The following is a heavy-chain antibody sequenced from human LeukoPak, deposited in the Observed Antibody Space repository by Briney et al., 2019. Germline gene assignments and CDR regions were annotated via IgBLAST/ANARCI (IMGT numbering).Heavy chain of an antibody. CDR3: ARVGVVVTAIDY. J-gene: IGHJ4*02. V-gene: IGHV3-20*04. Sequence: GGSLRLSCAASGFTFDDYGMIWVRQAPGKGLEWVSYINWNGVGTAYADSVKARFTISRDNAKNSLYLQVNTLRTEDTAVYYCARVGVVVTAIDYWGQGTLVTVSS. D-gene: IGHD2-21*02. CDR1: GFTFDDYG. CDR2: INWNGVGT.